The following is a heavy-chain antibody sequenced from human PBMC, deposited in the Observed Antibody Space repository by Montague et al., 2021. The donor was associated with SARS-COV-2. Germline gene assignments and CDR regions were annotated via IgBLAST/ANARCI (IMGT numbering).Heavy chain of an antibody. V-gene: IGHV4-4*07. CDR2: IYSSGSI. CDR1: GGSISGYY. J-gene: IGHJ6*02. D-gene: IGHD3-16*01. CDR3: ARNPGEYYGMDV. Sequence: SETLSLTCTVSGGSISGYYWSWFRQPAGKGLEWIGRIYSSGSINYNPSLKTRITLSVDTSKNQLSLRLNSVSAADTAVYYCARNPGEYYGMDVWGQGTTVTVSS.